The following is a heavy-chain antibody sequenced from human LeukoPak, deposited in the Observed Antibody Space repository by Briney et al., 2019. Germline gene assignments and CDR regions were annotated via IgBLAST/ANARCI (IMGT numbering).Heavy chain of an antibody. CDR1: GYTFTGYY. CDR2: INPNSGGT. Sequence: PSVKVSCKASGYTFTGYYMHWVRQATGQGLEWMGWINPNSGGTNYAQKFQGRVTMTRDTSISTAYMELSRLRSDDTAVYYCARSLVVVFWFDPWGQGTLVTVSS. CDR3: ARSLVVVFWFDP. V-gene: IGHV1-2*02. J-gene: IGHJ5*02. D-gene: IGHD2-2*01.